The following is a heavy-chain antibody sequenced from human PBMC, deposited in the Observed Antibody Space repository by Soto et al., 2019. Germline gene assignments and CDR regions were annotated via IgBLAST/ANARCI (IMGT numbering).Heavy chain of an antibody. Sequence: EVQLVESGGGLVQPGGSLRLSCAASGFTFSSDWMHWVRQAPGKGLVWVSRINSDGSSTSYADSVKGRLSISRDNAKNTRDLTMNSRRTEDTAAYCCASTVVTGYWGQGTPVTVSS. V-gene: IGHV3-74*01. CDR3: ASTVVTGY. CDR1: GFTFSSDW. D-gene: IGHD2-15*01. J-gene: IGHJ4*02. CDR2: INSDGSST.